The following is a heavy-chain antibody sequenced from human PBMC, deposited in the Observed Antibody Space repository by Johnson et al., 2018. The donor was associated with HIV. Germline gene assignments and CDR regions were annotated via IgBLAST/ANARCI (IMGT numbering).Heavy chain of an antibody. D-gene: IGHD3-22*01. J-gene: IGHJ3*02. CDR2: IRYDGNNE. CDR1: GFTLSIYG. V-gene: IGHV3-30*02. CDR3: ARIRVAVITEVGAFDI. Sequence: QVQLVESGGGVVQPGGSLRLSCAASGFTLSIYGMHWVRQAPGKGLEWVTFIRYDGNNEYYAHSVKGRFTISRDNSKSTLFLQMNSLRPEDTAVYYCARIRVAVITEVGAFDIWGQGTMVTVSS.